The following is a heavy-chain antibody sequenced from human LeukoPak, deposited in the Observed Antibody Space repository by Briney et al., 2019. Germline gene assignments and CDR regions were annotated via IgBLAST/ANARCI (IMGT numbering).Heavy chain of an antibody. Sequence: PSQTLSLTCTVSGGSISSGDYYWSCIRQPQGQGLEWIGYIYYSGSTYYNPSLKSRVTISVDTSKNQFSLKLSSVTAADTAVYYCARALDSSGSYYFDYWGQGTLVTVSS. CDR2: IYYSGST. D-gene: IGHD3-10*01. J-gene: IGHJ4*02. V-gene: IGHV4-30-4*08. CDR1: GGSISSGDYY. CDR3: ARALDSSGSYYFDY.